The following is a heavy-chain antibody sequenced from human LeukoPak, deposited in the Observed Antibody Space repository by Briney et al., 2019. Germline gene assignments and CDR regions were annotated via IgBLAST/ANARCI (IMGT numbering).Heavy chain of an antibody. V-gene: IGHV3-7*01. CDR1: GFTFSSHW. CDR3: VRREIYCSGGSCYWWGAFDI. CDR2: IKQDGSER. D-gene: IGHD2-15*01. Sequence: GGSLRLSCAVSGFTFSSHWMSWVRQAPGKGLEWVANIKQDGSERYYVDSVKGRFTISRDNAKNSLFLQMNSLRVEDTAVYYCVRREIYCSGGSCYWWGAFDIWGQGTMVTVSS. J-gene: IGHJ3*02.